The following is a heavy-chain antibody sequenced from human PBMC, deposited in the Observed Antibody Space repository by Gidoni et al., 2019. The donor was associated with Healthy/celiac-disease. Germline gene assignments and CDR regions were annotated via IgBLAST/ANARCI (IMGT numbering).Heavy chain of an antibody. CDR2: IYYSGST. V-gene: IGHV4-31*03. D-gene: IGHD2-2*01. CDR3: ARGPNIVVVPAAKGGRFDP. CDR1: GVSISSGGSY. Sequence: QVQLQESGPGLVKPSQTLSLTCTVSGVSISSGGSYWSWIRQHPGKGLEWIGYIYYSGSTYYNPSLKSRVTISVDTSKNQFSLKLSSVTAADTAVYYCARGPNIVVVPAAKGGRFDPWGQGTLVTVSS. J-gene: IGHJ5*02.